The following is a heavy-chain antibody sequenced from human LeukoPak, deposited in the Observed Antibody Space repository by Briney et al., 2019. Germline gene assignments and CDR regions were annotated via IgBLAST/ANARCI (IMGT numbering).Heavy chain of an antibody. V-gene: IGHV4-59*01. D-gene: IGHD4-17*01. J-gene: IGHJ4*02. CDR1: GGSISSYY. CDR3: ARGDDYGDYVPFDY. CDR2: IYYSGST. Sequence: SETLSLTCTVSGGSISSYYWSWIRQPPGKGLEWIGYIYYSGSTNYNPSLKSRVTISVDTSKNQFSLKLNSVTAADTAVYYCARGDDYGDYVPFDYWGQGTLVTVSS.